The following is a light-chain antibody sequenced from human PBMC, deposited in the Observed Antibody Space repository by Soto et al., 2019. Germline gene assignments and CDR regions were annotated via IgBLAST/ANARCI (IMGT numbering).Light chain of an antibody. CDR1: SSNIGNNY. V-gene: IGLV1-51*02. CDR2: ENN. Sequence: QAVVTQPPSVSAAPGQKVPISCSGGSSNIGNNYVSWYQQLPGTAPKLLIYENNKRPSGIPDRFSGSKSGTSATLGITGLQTGDEADYYCGTWDSSLSAVVFGGGTQLTVL. J-gene: IGLJ2*01. CDR3: GTWDSSLSAVV.